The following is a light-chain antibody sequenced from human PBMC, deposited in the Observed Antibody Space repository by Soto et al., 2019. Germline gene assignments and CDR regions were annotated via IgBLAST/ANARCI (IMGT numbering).Light chain of an antibody. CDR2: KAS. J-gene: IGKJ1*01. CDR3: QQYNTYSRT. V-gene: IGKV1-5*03. Sequence: DIQMTQSPSTLSASVGDRVAITCRASQSINSLLAWYQQKAGKAPKLLIYKASSLESGVPSRFSGSGSGTEFTLTISSLQPDDFATYCCQQYNTYSRTFGQGTKVEIK. CDR1: QSINSL.